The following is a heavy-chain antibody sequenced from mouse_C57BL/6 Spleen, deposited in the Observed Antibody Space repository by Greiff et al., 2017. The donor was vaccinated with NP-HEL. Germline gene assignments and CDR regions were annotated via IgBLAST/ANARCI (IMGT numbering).Heavy chain of an antibody. CDR3: AREAGTRYYFDY. J-gene: IGHJ2*01. CDR1: GFSLTSYG. D-gene: IGHD4-1*01. CDR2: IWSGGST. V-gene: IGHV2-2*01. Sequence: VQLVESGPGLVQPSQSLSITCTVSGFSLTSYGVHWVRQSPGKGLEWLGVIWSGGSTDYNAAFISRLSISKDNSKSQVFFKMNSLQADDTAIYYCAREAGTRYYFDYWGQGTTLTVSS.